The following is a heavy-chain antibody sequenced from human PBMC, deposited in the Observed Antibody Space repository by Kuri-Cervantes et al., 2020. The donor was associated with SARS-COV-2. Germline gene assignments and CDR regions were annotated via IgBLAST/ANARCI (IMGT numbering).Heavy chain of an antibody. Sequence: GESLKISCAASGFTFSSYSMNWVRQAPGKGLEWVSSISSSSSYIYYADSVKGRFTISRDNSKNTLYLQMNSLRAEDTAVYYCAKDLGIAPQLPDYWGQGTLVTVSS. V-gene: IGHV3-21*01. CDR2: ISSSSSYI. D-gene: IGHD6-13*01. CDR1: GFTFSSYS. CDR3: AKDLGIAPQLPDY. J-gene: IGHJ4*02.